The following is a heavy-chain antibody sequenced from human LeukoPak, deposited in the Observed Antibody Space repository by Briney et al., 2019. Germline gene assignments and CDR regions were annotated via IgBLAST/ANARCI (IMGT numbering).Heavy chain of an antibody. D-gene: IGHD3-22*01. V-gene: IGHV3-30*18. CDR1: GFTFSSSG. J-gene: IGHJ4*02. CDR3: AKRGYYYDSSGPSLYFDY. CDR2: ISYDGSNK. Sequence: PGRSLRLSCAASGFTFSSSGMHWVRQAPGKGLEWVAVISYDGSNKYYADSVKGRFTISRDNSKNTLYLQMNSLRAEDTAVYYCAKRGYYYDSSGPSLYFDYWGQGTLVTVSS.